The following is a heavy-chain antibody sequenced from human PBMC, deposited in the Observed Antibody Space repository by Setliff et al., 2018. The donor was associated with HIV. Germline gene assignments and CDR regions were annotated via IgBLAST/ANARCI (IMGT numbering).Heavy chain of an antibody. Sequence: PGESLKISCAASGSTFSSYAMSWVRQAPGKGLEWVSGISGSGGSTYYADSVKGRFTISRDNSKNTLYLQMNSLRAEDTAVYYCAKQYSMYYYYYMDVWGKGTTVTVSS. CDR3: AKQYSMYYYYYMDV. CDR1: GSTFSSYA. V-gene: IGHV3-23*01. J-gene: IGHJ6*03. CDR2: ISGSGGST. D-gene: IGHD6-6*01.